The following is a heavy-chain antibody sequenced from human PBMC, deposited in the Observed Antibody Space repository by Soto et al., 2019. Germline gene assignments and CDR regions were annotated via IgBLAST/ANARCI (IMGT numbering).Heavy chain of an antibody. Sequence: ASLKVSCKASGYTFTSYGISWVRQAPGQGLEWMGWISAYNGNTNYAQKLQGRVTMTTDTSTKTAYMEVRSLRSDDTAVYYCARGGYYDSSGSRNYHYYGMNVWGQGTTVTVSS. CDR1: GYTFTSYG. CDR3: ARGGYYDSSGSRNYHYYGMNV. J-gene: IGHJ6*02. D-gene: IGHD3-22*01. V-gene: IGHV1-18*01. CDR2: ISAYNGNT.